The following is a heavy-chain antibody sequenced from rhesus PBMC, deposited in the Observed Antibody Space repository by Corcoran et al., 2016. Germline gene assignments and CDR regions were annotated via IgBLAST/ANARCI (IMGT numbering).Heavy chain of an antibody. V-gene: IGHV4-160*01. CDR3: AGKNTRFDY. D-gene: IGHD2-21*01. CDR1: GGSISSHP. CDR2: IYGSGGST. J-gene: IGHJ4*01. Sequence: QVQLPESGPGLVKPSETLSLTRAVPGGSISSHPWSRTRQPPGEGRAGIGRPQGKGQEWIGRIYGSGGSTDYNPSLKSRVTISTATSKNQFSLKLSSVTAADTAVYYCAGKNTRFDYWGQGVLVTVSS.